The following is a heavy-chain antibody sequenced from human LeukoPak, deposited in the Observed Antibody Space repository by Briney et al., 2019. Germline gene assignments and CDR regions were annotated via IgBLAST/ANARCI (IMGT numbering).Heavy chain of an antibody. CDR1: GGSITSSTYY. Sequence: SETLSLTCTVSGGSITSSTYYWGWIRQPPGKGLEWIGSIYYSGSTYSNPSLKSRVTVSVDTSKSQFSLKLSSVTAADTAVYYCARADIGSGSYYRYYYYMDVWGKGTTVTVSS. V-gene: IGHV4-39*07. CDR2: IYYSGST. J-gene: IGHJ6*03. CDR3: ARADIGSGSYYRYYYYMDV. D-gene: IGHD3-10*01.